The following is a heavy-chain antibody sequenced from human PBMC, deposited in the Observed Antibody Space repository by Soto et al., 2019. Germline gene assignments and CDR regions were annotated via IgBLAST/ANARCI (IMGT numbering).Heavy chain of an antibody. CDR3: ARAPSSHYFDY. CDR2: IYYNGNT. Sequence: QVQLQESGPGLVKPSQTLSLTCTVSGDSISSRGYYWSWIRQHPGKGLEWIGYIYYNGNTYYNPSLQSRVTISADRSMNQFSLKLSSVTAAVTAVYYCARAPSSHYFDYWGQGTLVTVSS. CDR1: GDSISSRGYY. D-gene: IGHD6-6*01. J-gene: IGHJ4*02. V-gene: IGHV4-31*03.